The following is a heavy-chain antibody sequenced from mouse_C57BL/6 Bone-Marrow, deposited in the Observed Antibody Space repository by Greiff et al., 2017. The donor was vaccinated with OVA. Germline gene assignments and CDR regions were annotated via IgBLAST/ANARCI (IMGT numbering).Heavy chain of an antibody. V-gene: IGHV1-64*01. D-gene: IGHD4-1*01. CDR1: GYTFTSYW. CDR2: IHPNSGST. CDR3: AREGAWDHYFDY. J-gene: IGHJ2*01. Sequence: VKLQQPGAELVKPGASVKLSCKASGYTFTSYWMHWVKQRPGQGLEWIGMIHPNSGSTNYNEKFKSKATLTVDKSSSTAYMQLSSLTSEDSAVYYCAREGAWDHYFDYWGQGTTLTVSS.